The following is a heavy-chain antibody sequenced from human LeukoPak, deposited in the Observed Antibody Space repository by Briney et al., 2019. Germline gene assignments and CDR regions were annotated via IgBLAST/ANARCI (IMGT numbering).Heavy chain of an antibody. D-gene: IGHD1-7*01. CDR1: GFTVSSNY. CDR2: IYSGGST. CDR3: ARGKNWNYGYYGMDV. Sequence: GGSLRLSCAASGFTVSSNYMSWVRQAPGKGPEWVSVIYSGGSTYYADSVKGRFTISRDNSKNTLYLQMNSLRAEDTAVCYCARGKNWNYGYYGMDVWGQGTTVTVSS. V-gene: IGHV3-66*02. J-gene: IGHJ6*02.